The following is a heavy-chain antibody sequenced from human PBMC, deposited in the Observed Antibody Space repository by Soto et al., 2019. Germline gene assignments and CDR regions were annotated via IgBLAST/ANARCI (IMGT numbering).Heavy chain of an antibody. J-gene: IGHJ4*02. CDR2: INHDGSKT. D-gene: IGHD6-13*01. V-gene: IGHV3-74*01. CDR3: VREPWGFSGTWYDY. CDR1: KFSFSSYW. Sequence: GGSLRLSCAASKFSFSSYWMHWVRQVPGKGPAWVSRINHDGSKTEYADSVKGRFTISRDNTKNTLYLQMNSLRVEDTAMHYCVREPWGFSGTWYDYWGQGTLVTVPS.